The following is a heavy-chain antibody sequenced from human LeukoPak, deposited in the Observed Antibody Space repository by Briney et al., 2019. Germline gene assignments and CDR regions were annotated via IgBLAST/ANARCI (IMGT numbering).Heavy chain of an antibody. CDR2: ISYSGSS. CDR3: VRDDYGDYTRRFDP. J-gene: IGHJ5*02. V-gene: IGHV4-39*07. CDR1: GGSISSSRYY. D-gene: IGHD4-17*01. Sequence: SETLSLTCTVSGGSISSSRYYWGWIRQPPGKGLEWIASISYSGSSYYNPSLKSRVAISVDTSKNQVSLQLSSVTAADTAVYYCVRDDYGDYTRRFDPWGQGTLVTVSS.